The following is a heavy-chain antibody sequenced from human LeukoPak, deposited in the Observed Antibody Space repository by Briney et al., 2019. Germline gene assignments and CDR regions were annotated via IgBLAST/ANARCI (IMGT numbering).Heavy chain of an antibody. CDR2: ISSSSSYI. V-gene: IGHV3-21*01. Sequence: GGSLRLSCAASGFTFSSYSMNWVRQAPGKGLEWVSSISSSSSYIYYADSVKGRFTISRDNAKNSLYLQMNSLRAEDTAVYFCAREREQWHAFDIWGQGTMVTVSS. CDR1: GFTFSSYS. J-gene: IGHJ3*02. D-gene: IGHD6-19*01. CDR3: AREREQWHAFDI.